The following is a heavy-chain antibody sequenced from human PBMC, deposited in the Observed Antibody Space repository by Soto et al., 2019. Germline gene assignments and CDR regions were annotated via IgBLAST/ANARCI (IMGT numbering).Heavy chain of an antibody. V-gene: IGHV1-46*01. J-gene: IGHJ5*02. CDR3: ARSSGGNFGIIIEGSNWFAP. CDR1: TDNFPSYY. Sequence: ASVTISWKSHTDNFPSYYRNWVRQAPGQGLQWXGVINHPGLSTVSAQKFQGSVTMDRNTSASTAYREMRSLRSEDRAVYYFARSSGGNFGIIIEGSNWFAPWGQGTLVTVSS. D-gene: IGHD1-26*01. CDR2: INHPGLST.